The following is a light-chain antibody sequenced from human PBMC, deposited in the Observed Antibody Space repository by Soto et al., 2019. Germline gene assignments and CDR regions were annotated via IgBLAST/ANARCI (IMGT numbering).Light chain of an antibody. Sequence: DIHMTQSPSTLSASVGDRVTITCRASQSISIWLAWYQQKPGRAPNLLIYGTSSLESGVPSRFSGSGSGTEFTLTISGLQPYDFATYYCQHYNDYSWTFGQGTKVEIK. CDR2: GTS. CDR3: QHYNDYSWT. CDR1: QSISIW. V-gene: IGKV1-5*03. J-gene: IGKJ1*01.